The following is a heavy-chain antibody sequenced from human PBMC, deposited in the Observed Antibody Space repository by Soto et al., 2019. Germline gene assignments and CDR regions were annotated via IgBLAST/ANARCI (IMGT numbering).Heavy chain of an antibody. V-gene: IGHV3-64*01. CDR3: VRRVSGNYDY. J-gene: IGHJ4*02. CDR1: GFTFSSYD. CDR2: ISSNGGTT. D-gene: IGHD1-7*01. Sequence: EVQLAESGGGMVQPGGSLRLSCVASGFTFSSYDMHWVRQAPGKGLEYVSSISSNGGTTYYGNSVKVRFTISRDNSNNTLYLQMGSLRAEDMAVYYCVRRVSGNYDYWGQGTLVTVSS.